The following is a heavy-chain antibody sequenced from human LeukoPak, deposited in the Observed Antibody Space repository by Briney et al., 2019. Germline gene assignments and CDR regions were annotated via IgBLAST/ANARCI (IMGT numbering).Heavy chain of an antibody. Sequence: GGSLRLSCAASGFTFSNSWMHWVRQAPGKGLVWVSRINSDGRTTSYADSVKGRFTISRDNAKNTLYLQMDSLRAEDTAVYYCARGTYGYLFDYWGQGTLVTVSS. CDR2: INSDGRTT. CDR1: GFTFSNSW. D-gene: IGHD5-24*01. CDR3: ARGTYGYLFDY. J-gene: IGHJ4*02. V-gene: IGHV3-74*01.